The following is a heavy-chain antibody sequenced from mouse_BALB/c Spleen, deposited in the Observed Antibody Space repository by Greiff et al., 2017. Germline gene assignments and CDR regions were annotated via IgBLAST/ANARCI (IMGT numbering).Heavy chain of an antibody. CDR2: ISSGGGNT. Sequence: EVHLVESGGGLVKPGGSLKLSCAASGFTFSSYTMSWVRQTPEKRLEWVATISSGGGNTYYQDSVKGRFTISRDNAKNNLYLQMSSLRSEDTALYYCARWFIPYLTWCAYWGQGTLVTVSA. D-gene: IGHD1-1*01. CDR3: ARWFIPYLTWCAY. J-gene: IGHJ3*01. CDR1: GFTFSSYT. V-gene: IGHV5-9*03.